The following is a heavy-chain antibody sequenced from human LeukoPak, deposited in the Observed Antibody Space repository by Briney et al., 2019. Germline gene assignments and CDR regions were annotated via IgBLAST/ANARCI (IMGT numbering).Heavy chain of an antibody. J-gene: IGHJ6*03. Sequence: RASVKVSCKASGYTFTSYDINWVRQAPGQGLEWMGWINPNSGGTNYAQKFQGRVTMTRDTSISTAYMELSRLRSDDTAVYYCARDQRYFDWLSPYYYYYMDVWGKGTTVTVSS. V-gene: IGHV1-2*02. CDR1: GYTFTSYD. CDR2: INPNSGGT. CDR3: ARDQRYFDWLSPYYYYYMDV. D-gene: IGHD3-9*01.